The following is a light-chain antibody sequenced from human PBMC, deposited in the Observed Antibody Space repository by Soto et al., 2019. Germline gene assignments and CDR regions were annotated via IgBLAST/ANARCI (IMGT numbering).Light chain of an antibody. V-gene: IGKV3-20*01. CDR2: AAS. J-gene: IGKJ1*01. CDR3: QQYGSSPQT. Sequence: IVMTQAPSTLSLSPGDRAIISCRASQRVGRNLAWFQQKPGQAPRLLMVAASTRAASFPARFSGSGSGTDFTLTISRLEPEDFAVYYCQQYGSSPQTCGQGTKVDIK. CDR1: QRVGRN.